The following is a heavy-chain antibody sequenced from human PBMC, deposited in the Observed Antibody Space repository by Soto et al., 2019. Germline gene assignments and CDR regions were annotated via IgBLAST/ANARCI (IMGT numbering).Heavy chain of an antibody. CDR1: GYTFTNYG. Sequence: QVQLVQSGAEVKKPGASVKVSCKASGYTFTNYGVSWVLQAPGQGLEWMGWISTYNGNTNYAQNLQGRVTMTTDTSTSTAYMDLRSLRSDDTAVYCCARVRGEYCTSTSCFGNKFGYWGQGNLITVSS. J-gene: IGHJ4*02. D-gene: IGHD2-2*01. CDR3: ARVRGEYCTSTSCFGNKFGY. CDR2: ISTYNGNT. V-gene: IGHV1-18*01.